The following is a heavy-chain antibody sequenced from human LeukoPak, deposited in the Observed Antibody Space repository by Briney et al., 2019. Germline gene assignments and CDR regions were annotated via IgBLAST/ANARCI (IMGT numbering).Heavy chain of an antibody. D-gene: IGHD3-22*01. CDR1: GFTFSSYS. CDR3: ARMIDLIDGFDM. CDR2: IYKSGSA. Sequence: GSLRLSCAASGFTFSSYSMNWVRQPPGKGLEWIGSIYKSGSAYYNPSLKSRVTISVETSKNQFSLKVTSVTAADTAFYYCARMIDLIDGFDMWGQGTMVTVSS. J-gene: IGHJ3*02. V-gene: IGHV4-38-2*01.